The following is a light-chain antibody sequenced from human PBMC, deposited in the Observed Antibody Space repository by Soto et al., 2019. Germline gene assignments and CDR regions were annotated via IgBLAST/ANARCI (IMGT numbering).Light chain of an antibody. CDR3: QQYYSTPYT. J-gene: IGKJ2*01. V-gene: IGKV4-1*01. CDR2: WAS. Sequence: DIVMTQSPDSLAVSLGERATINCKSSQSVLYSSNNKNYLAWYQQKPGQPPKLLIYWASTRESGVPDRFSGGASGTDFTLTIISLQAEDVAVYYCQQYYSTPYTFGQGTKLEIK. CDR1: QSVLYSSNNKNY.